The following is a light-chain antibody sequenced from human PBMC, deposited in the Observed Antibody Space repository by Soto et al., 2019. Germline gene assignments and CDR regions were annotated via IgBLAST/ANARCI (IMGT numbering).Light chain of an antibody. J-gene: IGLJ3*02. CDR3: SSYTSSSIWV. CDR1: SSDVGGYNY. CDR2: EVS. V-gene: IGLV2-14*01. Sequence: SALTQPASVSGSPGQSITISCTGTSSDVGGYNYVSWYQQHPGKAPKLMIYEVSNRPSGVSNLFSGSKSGNTASLTISGLQAEDEADYYCSSYTSSSIWVFGGGTKLTVL.